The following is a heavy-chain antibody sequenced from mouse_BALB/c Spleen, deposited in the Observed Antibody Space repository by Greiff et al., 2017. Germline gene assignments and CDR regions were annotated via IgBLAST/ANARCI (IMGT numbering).Heavy chain of an antibody. Sequence: VQLKESGAELVKPGASVKLSCTASGFNIKDTYMHWVKQRPEQGLEWIGRIDPANGNTKYDPKFQGKATITADTSSNTAYLQLSSLTSEDTAVYYCARYYGNYEAMDYWGQGTSVTVSS. V-gene: IGHV14-3*02. CDR3: ARYYGNYEAMDY. CDR2: IDPANGNT. D-gene: IGHD2-1*01. CDR1: GFNIKDTY. J-gene: IGHJ4*01.